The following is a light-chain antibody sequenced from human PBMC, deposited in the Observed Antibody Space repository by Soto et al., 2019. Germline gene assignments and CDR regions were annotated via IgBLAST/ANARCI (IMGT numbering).Light chain of an antibody. Sequence: QSALTQPASVSGSPGQSITISCTGTNSDIGGYNYVSWYRHHPGEAPKLMIYGVTNRPSGVSTRFSGSKSGNTASLTISRVEAGDEADYYCQVWDYTSDYPVFGGGTQLTVL. CDR1: NSDIGGYNY. CDR3: QVWDYTSDYPV. CDR2: GVT. J-gene: IGLJ7*01. V-gene: IGLV2-14*01.